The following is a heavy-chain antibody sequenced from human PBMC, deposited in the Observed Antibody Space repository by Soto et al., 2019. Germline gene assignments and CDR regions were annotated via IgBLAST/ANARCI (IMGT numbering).Heavy chain of an antibody. J-gene: IGHJ5*02. V-gene: IGHV1-8*01. CDR2: MNPNSGNT. Sequence: QVQLVQSGAEVKKPGASVKVSCKASGYTFTSYDINWVRQATGQGLEWMGWMNPNSGNTAYAQKFLGRVTMTRNTSMSTAYMALSSLRSGDTAVYYCARERTRGFDPWGQGTLVTVSS. CDR3: ARERTRGFDP. CDR1: GYTFTSYD.